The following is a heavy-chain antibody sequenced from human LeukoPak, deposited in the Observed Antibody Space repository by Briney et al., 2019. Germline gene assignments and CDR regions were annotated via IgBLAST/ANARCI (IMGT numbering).Heavy chain of an antibody. D-gene: IGHD3-10*01. J-gene: IGHJ6*02. CDR2: IKSKTDGGTT. V-gene: IGHV3-15*01. Sequence: PGGSLRLSCAASGFTFSNAWMSWVRQAPGKGLEWVGRIKSKTDGGTTDYAAPVKGRFTISRDDSKNTLYLQMNSLKTEDTAVYYCTTGVLYYYGSGSYYYGMDVWGQGTTVTVSS. CDR1: GFTFSNAW. CDR3: TTGVLYYYGSGSYYYGMDV.